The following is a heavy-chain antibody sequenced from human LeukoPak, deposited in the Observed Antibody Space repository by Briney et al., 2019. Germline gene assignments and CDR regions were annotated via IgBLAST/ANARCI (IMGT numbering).Heavy chain of an antibody. J-gene: IGHJ3*02. Sequence: GGSLRLSCAASGFTFSSYSMNWVRQAPGKGLEWVSSISSSSSYTYYADSVKGRFTISRDNAKNSLYLQMNSLRAEDTAVYYCARRHGGIDAFDIWGQGTMVTVSS. CDR2: ISSSSSYT. V-gene: IGHV3-21*01. CDR3: ARRHGGIDAFDI. D-gene: IGHD4-23*01. CDR1: GFTFSSYS.